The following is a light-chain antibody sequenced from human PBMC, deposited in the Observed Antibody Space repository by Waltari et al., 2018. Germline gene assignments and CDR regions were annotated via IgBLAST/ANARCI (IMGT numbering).Light chain of an antibody. CDR1: SSDVGGYNY. CDR2: EVS. V-gene: IGLV2-14*01. Sequence: QSALTQPAPVSGSPGQSITISCTGTSSDVGGYNYVPWYQQHPGKAPKRMIYEVSNRPSGVSNRFSGSKSGNTASLTISGLQAEDEADYYCSSYTSSSTYVFGTGTKVTVL. J-gene: IGLJ1*01. CDR3: SSYTSSSTYV.